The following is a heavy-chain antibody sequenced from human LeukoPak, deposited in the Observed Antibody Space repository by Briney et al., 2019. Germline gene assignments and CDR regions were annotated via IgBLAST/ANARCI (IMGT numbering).Heavy chain of an antibody. V-gene: IGHV3-64*01. CDR1: GFTFSSYA. Sequence: GGSLRLSCAASGFTFSSYAMHWVRQAPGKGLEYVSAISSNGGSTYYANSVKGRFTISRDNSKNTLYLQMGSLRTEDMAVYYRARGYNWFDPWGQGTLVTVSS. CDR2: ISSNGGST. CDR3: ARGYNWFDP. J-gene: IGHJ5*02.